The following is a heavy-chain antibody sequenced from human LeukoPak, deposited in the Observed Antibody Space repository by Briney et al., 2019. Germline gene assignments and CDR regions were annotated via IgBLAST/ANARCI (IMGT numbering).Heavy chain of an antibody. V-gene: IGHV4-59*12. Sequence: PSETLSLTCTVSGGSISSYYWSWIRQPPGKGLEWIGYIYYSGSTNYNPSLKSRVTISVDTSKNQFSLKLRSVTAADTAVYYCARVQSRLNWFDPWGQGTLVTVSS. J-gene: IGHJ5*02. CDR2: IYYSGST. CDR1: GGSISSYY. CDR3: ARVQSRLNWFDP.